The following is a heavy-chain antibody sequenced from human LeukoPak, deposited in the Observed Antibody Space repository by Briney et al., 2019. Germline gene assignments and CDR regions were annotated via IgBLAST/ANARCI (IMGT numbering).Heavy chain of an antibody. CDR3: ARDLGRYGDYPPGNGMDV. Sequence: SETLSLTCTASGGSISSYYWSWIRQPPGKGLERIGYIYYSGSTNYNPSLKSRVTISVDTSKNQFSLKLSSVTAANTAVYYCARDLGRYGDYPPGNGMDVWGQGTTVTVSS. V-gene: IGHV4-59*01. D-gene: IGHD4-17*01. CDR1: GGSISSYY. J-gene: IGHJ6*02. CDR2: IYYSGST.